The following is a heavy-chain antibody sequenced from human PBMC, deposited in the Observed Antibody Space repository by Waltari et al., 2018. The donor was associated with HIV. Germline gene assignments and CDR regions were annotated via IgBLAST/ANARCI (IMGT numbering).Heavy chain of an antibody. CDR1: GYTFNNYG. V-gene: IGHV1-18*01. D-gene: IGHD1-1*01. Sequence: QVQLEQSGTEVKKPGASVKVSCRASGYTFNNYGITWVRQDPGQGLEWMGWISGFNANTNYAQKFQGRVTMTADTATRTVYLERRSLKSDDTAVYFCGRDRFPRLQLRSDWIDPWGQGTLVIVSS. CDR2: ISGFNANT. J-gene: IGHJ5*02. CDR3: GRDRFPRLQLRSDWIDP.